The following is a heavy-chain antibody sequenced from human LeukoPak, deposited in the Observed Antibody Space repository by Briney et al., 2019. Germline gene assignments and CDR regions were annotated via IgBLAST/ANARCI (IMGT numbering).Heavy chain of an antibody. Sequence: GGSLRLSCAASGFTVSSNYMSWVRQAPGKGLEWVSVIYSGGNTYYADSVKGRFTISRDNSKNTLYLQINSLRAEDTAVYYCARGTDFWSGPSPFDYWGQGTLVTVSS. CDR3: ARGTDFWSGPSPFDY. J-gene: IGHJ4*02. CDR1: GFTVSSNY. D-gene: IGHD3-3*01. CDR2: IYSGGNT. V-gene: IGHV3-53*05.